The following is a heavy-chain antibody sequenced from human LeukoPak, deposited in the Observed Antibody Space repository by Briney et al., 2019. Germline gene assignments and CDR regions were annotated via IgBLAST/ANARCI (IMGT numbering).Heavy chain of an antibody. V-gene: IGHV3-74*01. D-gene: IGHD6-6*01. J-gene: IGHJ4*02. CDR2: INTDGSST. CDR3: ARGYSSSYRIDY. CDR1: GFTFSNYW. Sequence: PGGSLRLSCAASGFTFSNYWMHWVRQAPGKGLVWVSRINTDGSSTTYADSVKGRFTISRDNAKNTLYLQMNNLSAEDTAVYYCARGYSSSYRIDYWGQGTLVTVSS.